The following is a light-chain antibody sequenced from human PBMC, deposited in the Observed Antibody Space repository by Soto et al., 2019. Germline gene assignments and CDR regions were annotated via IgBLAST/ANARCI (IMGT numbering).Light chain of an antibody. CDR3: QQYQDWTLT. Sequence: IVMTQCPSTLSLSPAERATLACRASECLXGNFGWYQHRPGQAPRLLXYEVSTRARYIPARFSGRGSTTEFTPTISRMQADYSAAYYWQQYQDWTLTFGQGTKVDIK. CDR2: EVS. V-gene: IGKV3-15*01. J-gene: IGKJ1*01. CDR1: ECLXGN.